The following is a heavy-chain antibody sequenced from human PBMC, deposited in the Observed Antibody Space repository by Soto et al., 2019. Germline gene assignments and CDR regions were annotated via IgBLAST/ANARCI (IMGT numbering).Heavy chain of an antibody. CDR3: ARLASDIVATISYYYYYMDV. V-gene: IGHV4-59*08. Sequence: SETLSLTCTVSGGSISSYYWSWIRQPPGKGLEWIGYIYYSGSTNYNPSLKSRVTISVDTSKNQFSLKLSSVTAADTAVYYCARLASDIVATISYYYYYMDVWGKGTTVTVSS. D-gene: IGHD5-12*01. CDR1: GGSISSYY. J-gene: IGHJ6*03. CDR2: IYYSGST.